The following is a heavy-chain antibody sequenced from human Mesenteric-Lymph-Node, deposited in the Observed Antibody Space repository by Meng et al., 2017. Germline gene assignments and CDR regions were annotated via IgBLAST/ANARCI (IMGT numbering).Heavy chain of an antibody. CDR1: GGTFSSYA. V-gene: IGHV7-4-1*02. J-gene: IGHJ4*02. D-gene: IGHD2-15*01. CDR3: ARARACSDGRCYSDY. CDR2: INTNTGNP. Sequence: ASVKVSCKASGGTFSSYAISWVRQAPGQGLEWMGWINTNTGNPTYAQGFTGRFVFSLATSVNTAYLHLNSLMAEDTAVYYCARARACSDGRCYSDYWGQGTLVTVSS.